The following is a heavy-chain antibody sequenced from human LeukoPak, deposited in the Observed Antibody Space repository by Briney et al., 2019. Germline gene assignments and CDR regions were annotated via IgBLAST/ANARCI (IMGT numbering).Heavy chain of an antibody. V-gene: IGHV4-59*01. CDR2: IYSSGST. CDR1: GGSISSYH. D-gene: IGHD2-15*01. J-gene: IGHJ4*02. Sequence: SETLSLTCTVSGGSISSYHWSWIRQPPGKGLQWIGFIYSSGSTNYNPSLKSRVTISLDTSKNQFSLRVSSVTSADTAVYYCARVRVAVEALYYFDLWGQGTLVTVSS. CDR3: ARVRVAVEALYYFDL.